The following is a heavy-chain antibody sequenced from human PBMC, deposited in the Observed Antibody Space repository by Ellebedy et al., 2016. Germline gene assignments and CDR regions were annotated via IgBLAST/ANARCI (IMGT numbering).Heavy chain of an antibody. CDR2: ITGSGGSS. CDR1: GFTFSSYA. Sequence: GGSLRLSXAASGFTFSSYAMSWVRQAPGKGLEWVSTITGSGGSSYYGDSVKGRFTISRDTSKNTLCLQMNSLRAEDTAKYYCAKGKGSSNLYHFDSWGQGTLVTVSS. J-gene: IGHJ4*02. CDR3: AKGKGSSNLYHFDS. D-gene: IGHD6-13*01. V-gene: IGHV3-23*01.